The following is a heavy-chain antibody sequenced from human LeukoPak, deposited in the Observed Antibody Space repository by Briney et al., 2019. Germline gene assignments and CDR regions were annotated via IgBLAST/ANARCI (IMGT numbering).Heavy chain of an antibody. V-gene: IGHV1-46*01. J-gene: IGHJ5*02. D-gene: IGHD1-26*01. CDR2: IDPSGSST. CDR1: GYSFTSHY. CDR3: ARDNSVGDVAWWFDP. Sequence: ASVKVSCKASGYSFTSHYMHWVRQAPGQGLEWLGLIDPSGSSTLYAQKFQGRVTMTRDMSTTTDYMELSSLRSEDTAFYYCARDNSVGDVAWWFDPWGQGTLVTVSS.